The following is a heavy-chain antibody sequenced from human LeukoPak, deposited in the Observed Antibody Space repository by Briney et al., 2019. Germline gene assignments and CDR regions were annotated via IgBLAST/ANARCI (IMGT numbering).Heavy chain of an antibody. V-gene: IGHV3-30*03. CDR2: ISHEGSNQ. J-gene: IGHJ4*02. Sequence: GGSLRLSCAASGLTSSNYGMHWVRQAPGKGLEWVAVISHEGSNQYYGDSVKGRFTISRDSSKNMVYLQMNSLRAEDTAVYYCARTREQWQVLDYWGQGTLVTVSS. CDR1: GLTSSNYG. CDR3: ARTREQWQVLDY. D-gene: IGHD6-19*01.